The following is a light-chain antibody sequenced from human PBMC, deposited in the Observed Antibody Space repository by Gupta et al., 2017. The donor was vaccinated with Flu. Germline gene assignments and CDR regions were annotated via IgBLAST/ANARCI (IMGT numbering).Light chain of an antibody. V-gene: IGLV2-14*01. CDR2: EVS. Sequence: SALTQPASVSGSPGQSITISCTGTSSDVGRYNYVSWFQQYPGKAPKLMIYEVSNWPAGVANRFSGSKSGNTASLTISGRQAEDEADYYCSSVTSSSTWVFGGGTKVTVL. CDR1: SSDVGRYNY. J-gene: IGLJ3*02. CDR3: SSVTSSSTWV.